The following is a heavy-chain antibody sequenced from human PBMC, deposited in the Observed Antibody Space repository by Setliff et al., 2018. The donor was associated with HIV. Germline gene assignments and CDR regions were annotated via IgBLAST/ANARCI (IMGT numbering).Heavy chain of an antibody. CDR3: ARGEPSILVVPAAFFDY. J-gene: IGHJ4*02. D-gene: IGHD2-2*01. V-gene: IGHV3-48*03. Sequence: PGGSLRLSCAASGFTFSNYEMNWVRQAPGKGLEWVSYISSSESNIYYADSVKGRFTISRDNAKNSLYLQMNSLRAEDTAVYYCARGEPSILVVPAAFFDYWGQGTLVTVSS. CDR2: ISSSESNI. CDR1: GFTFSNYE.